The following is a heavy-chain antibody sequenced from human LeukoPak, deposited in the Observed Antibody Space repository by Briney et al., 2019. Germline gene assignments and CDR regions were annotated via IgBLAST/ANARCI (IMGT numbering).Heavy chain of an antibody. D-gene: IGHD3-22*01. Sequence: GGSLRLSCAASGFTFSTYTMAWVRQAPGQGLEWVARTRKKAKGYTTEYAASVKGRFTISRDDSKNSVDLQMNSLITEDTAVYYCARAQSDSSGYYYVGDYWGQGTLVTVSS. CDR1: GFTFSTYT. V-gene: IGHV3-72*01. CDR3: ARAQSDSSGYYYVGDY. J-gene: IGHJ4*02. CDR2: TRKKAKGYTT.